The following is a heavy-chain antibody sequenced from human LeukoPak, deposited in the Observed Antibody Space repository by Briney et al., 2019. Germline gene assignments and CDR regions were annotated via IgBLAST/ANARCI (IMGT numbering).Heavy chain of an antibody. J-gene: IGHJ4*02. CDR1: GFTFSDYD. CDR2: ISGVSTHI. D-gene: IGHD3-16*01. V-gene: IGHV3-69-1*02. Sequence: GGSLRLSCSASGFTFSDYDMNWVRQAPGKGLEWVSSISGVSTHIYYGDSVKGRFSISRDNAKNSVYLQMNSLGVEDTAIYYCGRAFPPLRTSSAGDLWGQGILVTVSS. CDR3: GRAFPPLRTSSAGDL.